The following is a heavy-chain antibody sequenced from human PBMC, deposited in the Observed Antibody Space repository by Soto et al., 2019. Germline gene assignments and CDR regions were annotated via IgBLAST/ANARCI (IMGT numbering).Heavy chain of an antibody. V-gene: IGHV1-3*01. CDR2: INAGNGNA. D-gene: IGHD1-26*01. J-gene: IGHJ6*02. CDR3: AREEVRILGKYYYYYGMDV. Sequence: QVQLVQSGAEVKKPGASVKVSCKASGYTFTSYAMHCVRQAPGHRLEWMGWINAGNGNAKYSQKFQGRVTMTRHKSASTAYMELSSLRSEDTAVYYCAREEVRILGKYYYYYGMDVWGQGTTVTVSS. CDR1: GYTFTSYA.